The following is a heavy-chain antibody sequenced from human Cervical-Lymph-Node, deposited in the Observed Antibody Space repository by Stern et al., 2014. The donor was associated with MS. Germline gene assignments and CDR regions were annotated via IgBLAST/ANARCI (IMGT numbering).Heavy chain of an antibody. D-gene: IGHD1-14*01. V-gene: IGHV1-18*01. Sequence: QVQLVESGAEVKKPGASVKVSCKASGYTFNMYSISWVRQAPGQGLEWVGWVNPDNGYTNYAPKLQDRVPMGTDTTKTTAYMELTSLRSDDTAVYYCARVWDEEPGQLAFWGQGTLVTVSS. CDR2: VNPDNGYT. CDR3: ARVWDEEPGQLAF. CDR1: GYTFNMYS. J-gene: IGHJ4*02.